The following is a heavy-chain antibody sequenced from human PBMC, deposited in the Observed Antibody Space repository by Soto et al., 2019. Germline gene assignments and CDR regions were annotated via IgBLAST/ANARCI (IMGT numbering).Heavy chain of an antibody. CDR3: ARGSKDPYPGRRIYDF. CDR2: ITDTGGDP. V-gene: IGHV3-23*01. Sequence: GGSLRLPCVASGITFGSRAMRWVRQAPGKGLERVSTITDTGGDPKYADSVNGRFTISRDNSKNTRYLQISSLRSEDSAVYYCARGSKDPYPGRRIYDFWSRGTLVTVSS. CDR1: GITFGSRA. J-gene: IGHJ4*01. D-gene: IGHD3-10*01.